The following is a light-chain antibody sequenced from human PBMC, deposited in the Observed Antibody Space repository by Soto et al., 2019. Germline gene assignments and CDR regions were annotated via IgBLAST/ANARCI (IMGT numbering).Light chain of an antibody. V-gene: IGKV3-20*01. J-gene: IGKJ5*01. CDR1: QSVSSSY. CDR3: QQYGTSPGIT. Sequence: EIVLTQSPGTLSLSPGERVTLSCRASQSVSSSYLAWYQQKPGQAPRLLIYGASSRATGIPDRFSGSGSGTDFTLTINRLEPEDFAVYYCQQYGTSPGITFGQGTRLEIK. CDR2: GAS.